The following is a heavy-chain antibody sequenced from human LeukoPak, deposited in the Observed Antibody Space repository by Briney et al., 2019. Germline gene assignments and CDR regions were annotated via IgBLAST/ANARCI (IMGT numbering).Heavy chain of an antibody. Sequence: SETLSLTCAVYGGSFSDYYWSWIRQPPGKGLEWIGEINHSGSTNYNPSLKSRVTISVDTSKSQFSLRLSSVTAADTAVYYCARALLNGGREDYWGQGTLVTVSS. D-gene: IGHD2-8*01. CDR1: GGSFSDYY. CDR2: INHSGST. V-gene: IGHV4-34*01. CDR3: ARALLNGGREDY. J-gene: IGHJ4*02.